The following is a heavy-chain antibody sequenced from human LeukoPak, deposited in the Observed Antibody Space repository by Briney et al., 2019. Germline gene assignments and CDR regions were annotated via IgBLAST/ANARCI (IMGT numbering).Heavy chain of an antibody. CDR1: GGSIGSYY. Sequence: PSETLSLTCTVSGGSIGSYYWSWIRQPPGKGLEWIGYIYYSGSTNYNPSLKSRVTISVDTSKNQFSLKLSSVTAADTAVYYCARIVGRFLEWFHFDYWGQGTLVTVSS. V-gene: IGHV4-59*01. D-gene: IGHD3-3*01. CDR3: ARIVGRFLEWFHFDY. CDR2: IYYSGST. J-gene: IGHJ4*02.